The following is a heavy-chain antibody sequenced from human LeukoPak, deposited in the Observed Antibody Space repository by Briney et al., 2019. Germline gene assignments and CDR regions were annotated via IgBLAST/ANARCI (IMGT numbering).Heavy chain of an antibody. D-gene: IGHD3-22*01. V-gene: IGHV3-21*01. CDR2: ISSSSYI. Sequence: GGSLRLSCAASGFTFSSYSMNWVRQAPGKGLEWVSSISSSSYIYYADSVKGRFTISRDNAKNSLYLQMNSLRAEDTAVYYCAVTYYYDSSNDYWGQGTLVTVSS. CDR1: GFTFSSYS. J-gene: IGHJ4*02. CDR3: AVTYYYDSSNDY.